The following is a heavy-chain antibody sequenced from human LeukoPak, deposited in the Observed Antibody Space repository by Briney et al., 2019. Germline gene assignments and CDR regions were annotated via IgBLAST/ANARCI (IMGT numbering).Heavy chain of an antibody. V-gene: IGHV4-34*01. Sequence: SETPSLTCAVYGGSFSGYYWSWIRQPPGKGLEWIGEINHSGSTNYNPSLKSRVTISVDTSKNQFSLKLSSVTAADTAVYYCARRRWTVVPAAMKSIDYYYYMDVWGKGTTVTISS. D-gene: IGHD2-2*01. CDR3: ARRRWTVVPAAMKSIDYYYYMDV. J-gene: IGHJ6*03. CDR2: INHSGST. CDR1: GGSFSGYY.